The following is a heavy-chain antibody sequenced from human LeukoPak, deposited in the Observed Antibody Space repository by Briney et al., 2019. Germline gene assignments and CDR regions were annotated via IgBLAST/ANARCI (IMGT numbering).Heavy chain of an antibody. CDR3: AREARDYRIDY. J-gene: IGHJ4*02. Sequence: SETLSLTCTVSGGSISSGGYYWSWIRQHPGQGLVWIGYIYYSGSTYYNPSLKRRVTISVDASNKQFLLKLSPVAAEGTAGYYCAREARDYRIDYWGQGTLVTVSS. D-gene: IGHD4-11*01. CDR1: GGSISSGGYY. V-gene: IGHV4-31*03. CDR2: IYYSGST.